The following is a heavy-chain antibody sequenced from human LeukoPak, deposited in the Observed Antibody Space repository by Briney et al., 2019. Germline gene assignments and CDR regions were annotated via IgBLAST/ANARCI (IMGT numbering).Heavy chain of an antibody. D-gene: IGHD4-17*01. Sequence: SETLSLTCAVYGESFSGYYWSWIRQPPGKRLEWIGEINHSGTTNYNPSLKSRVIIPVDTSKNQFSLKLSSVTAADTAMYYCARVDYRDYSKDFDYWGQGTLVTVSS. CDR3: ARVDYRDYSKDFDY. J-gene: IGHJ4*02. CDR2: INHSGTT. CDR1: GESFSGYY. V-gene: IGHV4-34*01.